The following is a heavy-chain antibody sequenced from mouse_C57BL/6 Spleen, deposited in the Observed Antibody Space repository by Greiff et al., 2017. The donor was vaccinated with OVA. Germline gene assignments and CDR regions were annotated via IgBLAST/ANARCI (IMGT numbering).Heavy chain of an antibody. J-gene: IGHJ2*01. CDR1: GYTFTDYY. CDR2: INPNNGGT. D-gene: IGHD3-3*01. Sequence: VQLQQSGPELVKPGASVKISCKASGYTFTDYYMNWVKQSHGKSLEWIGDINPNNGGTSYNQKFKGKATLTVDKSSSTAYMELRSLTSEDSAVYYCASWRAEGYYFDYWGQGTTLTVSS. V-gene: IGHV1-26*01. CDR3: ASWRAEGYYFDY.